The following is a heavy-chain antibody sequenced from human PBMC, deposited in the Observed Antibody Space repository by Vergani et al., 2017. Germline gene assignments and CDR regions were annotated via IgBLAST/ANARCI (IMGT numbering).Heavy chain of an antibody. Sequence: QVQLVQSGDEVRKPGASVKVSCKASGYTFTTYYVHWVRRAPGQGPEWIGWINPSSGDTEYAQKFQGRVTVTRDTSLSAAYMELSRLRSDDTAVYYCARDHCTSVNCYEYHYHGMDVWGQGTTVTVSS. V-gene: IGHV1-2*02. CDR2: INPSSGDT. D-gene: IGHD2-2*01. CDR1: GYTFTTYY. CDR3: ARDHCTSVNCYEYHYHGMDV. J-gene: IGHJ6*02.